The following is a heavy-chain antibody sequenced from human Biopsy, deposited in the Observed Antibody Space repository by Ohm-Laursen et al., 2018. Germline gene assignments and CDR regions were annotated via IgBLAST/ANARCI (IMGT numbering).Heavy chain of an antibody. J-gene: IGHJ5*02. V-gene: IGHV4-39*01. Sequence: SDTLSLTCTVSGGSISSSTTYYWGWIRQPPGKGLEWIGSIFYGGITYYNPSLKSRVTISVDTSKNQFSLNLSSVTGADTAVYYCARHPTGFWFDPWGQGTLVTVSS. CDR3: ARHPTGFWFDP. CDR2: IFYGGIT. CDR1: GGSISSSTTYY.